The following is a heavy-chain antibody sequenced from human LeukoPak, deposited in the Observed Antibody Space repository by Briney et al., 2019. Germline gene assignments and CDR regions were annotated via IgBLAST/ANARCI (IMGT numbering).Heavy chain of an antibody. D-gene: IGHD3-16*01. CDR2: MNPNSGNT. V-gene: IGHV1-8*01. CDR3: ARGRIYDHARYY. CDR1: GYTFTSYD. J-gene: IGHJ4*02. Sequence: ASVKLSCNASGYTFTSYDINWVRQATGQGLESMGWMNPNSGNTGYAQKFQGRVTMTRNTSISTAYMELSSLRSEDTAVYYCARGRIYDHARYYWGQGTMVTVSS.